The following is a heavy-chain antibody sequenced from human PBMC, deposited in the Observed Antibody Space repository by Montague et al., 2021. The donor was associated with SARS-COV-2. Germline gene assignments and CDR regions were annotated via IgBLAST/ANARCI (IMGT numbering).Heavy chain of an antibody. D-gene: IGHD3-3*01. CDR2: IDXDYYK. J-gene: IGHJ4*02. V-gene: IGHV2-70*01. CDR1: GFSLSTSGMC. CDR3: ARSFSIFGVVIIPAYFDY. Sequence: VKPTQTLTLTCTFSGFSLSTSGMCVSWIRQPPGKALEWLALIDXDYYKYYSTSLKTRLTTSKDTSKNQVVLTMTNMDPVDTATYYCARSFSIFGVVIIPAYFDYWGREPWSPSPQ.